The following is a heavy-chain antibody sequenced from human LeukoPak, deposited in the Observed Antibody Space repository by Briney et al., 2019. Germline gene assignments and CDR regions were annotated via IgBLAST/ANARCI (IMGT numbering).Heavy chain of an antibody. CDR2: INPNSGGT. CDR3: ARDLLWFGELNWFDP. D-gene: IGHD3-10*01. J-gene: IGHJ5*02. CDR1: GYTFTGYY. V-gene: IGHV1-2*02. Sequence: GASVKVSCKASGYTFTGYYMHWVRQAPGQGLEWMGWINPNSGGTNYAQKFQGRVTMTRDTSLSTAYMELSRLRSDDTAVYYCARDLLWFGELNWFDPWGQGTLVTVSS.